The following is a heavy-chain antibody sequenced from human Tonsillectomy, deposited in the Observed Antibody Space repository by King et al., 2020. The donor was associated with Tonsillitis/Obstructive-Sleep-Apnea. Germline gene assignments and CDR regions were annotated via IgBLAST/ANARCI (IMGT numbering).Heavy chain of an antibody. CDR1: GFTFSTYA. CDR2: ISYDGSNK. Sequence: VQLEQSGGGVVQPGRSLRLSCAASGFTFSTYAMHWVRQAPGKGLEWVAVISYDGSNKYYADSVKGRFTISRDNSKNTLYLQMNSLRTEDTAVYYCARDRDCSSTSCYNAFDIWGQGTMVTVSS. D-gene: IGHD2-2*02. V-gene: IGHV3-30*04. J-gene: IGHJ3*02. CDR3: ARDRDCSSTSCYNAFDI.